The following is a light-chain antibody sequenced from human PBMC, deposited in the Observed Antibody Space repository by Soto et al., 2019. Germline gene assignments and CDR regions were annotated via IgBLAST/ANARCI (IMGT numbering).Light chain of an antibody. J-gene: IGLJ3*02. Sequence: QSALTQPASVSGSPGQSITISCTGTSSDVGGYNFVSWYQQHPGKAPRLIIYEVSSRPSGVSYRFSGSKSGNTASLTISGLQAEDEADYDCSSYTLRNTLVLFGGGTKVTVL. CDR1: SSDVGGYNF. CDR2: EVS. CDR3: SSYTLRNTLVL. V-gene: IGLV2-14*01.